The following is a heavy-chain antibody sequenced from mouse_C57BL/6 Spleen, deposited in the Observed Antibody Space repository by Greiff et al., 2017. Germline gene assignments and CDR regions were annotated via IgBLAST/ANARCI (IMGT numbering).Heavy chain of an antibody. V-gene: IGHV1-18*01. Sequence: EVQLQQSGPELVKPGASVKIPCKASGYTFTDYNIDWVKQSHGKSLEWIGDINPNNGGTIYNQKFKGKATLTVDKSSSTAYMELRSLTSEDTAVYYCARYYGSSPYYAMDYWGQGTSVTVSS. CDR1: GYTFTDYN. J-gene: IGHJ4*01. CDR2: INPNNGGT. D-gene: IGHD1-1*01. CDR3: ARYYGSSPYYAMDY.